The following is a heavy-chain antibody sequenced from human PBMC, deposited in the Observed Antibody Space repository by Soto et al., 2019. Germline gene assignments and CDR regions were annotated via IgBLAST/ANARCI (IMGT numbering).Heavy chain of an antibody. CDR2: INPNSGGT. D-gene: IGHD3-22*01. CDR1: GYTFTGYY. V-gene: IGHV1-2*02. CDR3: ARVDYYDSSGSSPDFDY. J-gene: IGHJ4*02. Sequence: GASVKVSCKASGYTFTGYYMHWVRQAPGQGLEWVGWINPNSGGTNYAQKFQGRVTMTRDTSISTAYMELSRLRSDDTAVYYCARVDYYDSSGSSPDFDYWGQGTLVTV.